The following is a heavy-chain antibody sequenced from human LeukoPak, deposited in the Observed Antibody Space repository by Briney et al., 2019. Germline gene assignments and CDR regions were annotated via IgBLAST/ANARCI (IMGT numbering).Heavy chain of an antibody. CDR3: ATETIGRHYDY. J-gene: IGHJ4*02. Sequence: GGSLRLSCAASGFTFSSCGFNWVRQAPGKGLEWVSSTGPTGTDRYYADSVRGRFTIFRDNAKNSMYLQMDSLRDEDTAVYYCATETIGRHYDYWGKGTLLTVSS. D-gene: IGHD1-14*01. V-gene: IGHV3-21*01. CDR1: GFTFSSCG. CDR2: TGPTGTDR.